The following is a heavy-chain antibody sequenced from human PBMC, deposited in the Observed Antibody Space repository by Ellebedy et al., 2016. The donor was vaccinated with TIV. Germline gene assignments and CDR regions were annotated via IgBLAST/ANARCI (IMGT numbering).Heavy chain of an antibody. V-gene: IGHV2-5*02. CDR1: GFSLTTSGVG. Sequence: SGPTLVKPTQTLTLTCTFSGFSLTTSGVGVGWIRQPPGKALEWLALIYWDDDKRYSPSLKSRVTITKDTSKNQVVLTMTNMDPVDIATYFCAHFSYYYDVAALRNQQYFHHWGQGTLVTVSS. CDR3: AHFSYYYDVAALRNQQYFHH. J-gene: IGHJ1*01. CDR2: IYWDDDK. D-gene: IGHD3-22*01.